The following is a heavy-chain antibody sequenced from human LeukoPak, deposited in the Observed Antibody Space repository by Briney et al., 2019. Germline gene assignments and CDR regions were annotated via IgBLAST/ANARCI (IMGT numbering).Heavy chain of an antibody. V-gene: IGHV4-59*01. J-gene: IGHJ4*02. CDR2: ICYSGST. CDR1: GGSISSYY. D-gene: IGHD5-18*01. CDR3: ARLTWDTAMVIDDY. Sequence: PSETLSLTCTVSGGSISSYYWSWIRQPPGKGLEWIGYICYSGSTNYNPSLKSRVTISVDTSKNQFSLKLSSVTAADTAVYYCARLTWDTAMVIDDYWGQGTLVTVSS.